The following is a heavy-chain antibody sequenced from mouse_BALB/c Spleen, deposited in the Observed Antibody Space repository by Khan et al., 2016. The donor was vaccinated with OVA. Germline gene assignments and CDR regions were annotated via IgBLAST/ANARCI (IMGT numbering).Heavy chain of an antibody. D-gene: IGHD6-2*01. Sequence: QIQLVQSGPELKKPGETVKISCKASGYTFTNYGMNWVKQAPGKGLKWMGWINTYTGEPTYADDFKGRFVFSLETSASTAYLQISNLKNEDMTTXFCARISSYWYSDVWGPVTTVTVSS. J-gene: IGHJ1*01. V-gene: IGHV9-1*02. CDR3: ARISSYWYSDV. CDR2: INTYTGEP. CDR1: GYTFTNYG.